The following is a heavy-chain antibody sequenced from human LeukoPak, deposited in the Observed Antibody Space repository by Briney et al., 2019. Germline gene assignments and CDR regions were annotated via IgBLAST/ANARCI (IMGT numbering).Heavy chain of an antibody. CDR1: GLTFRNYG. D-gene: IGHD1-1*01. V-gene: IGHV3-30*03. Sequence: PGGSLRLSCAASGLTFRNYGMHWVRQAPGKGLEWVAIISYDRSNKYYADSVKARFTISKDNSQDTLYLQMNSLRAEDTAVYYCASHRGDYATGYFDYWGQGTLVTVSS. J-gene: IGHJ4*02. CDR3: ASHRGDYATGYFDY. CDR2: ISYDRSNK.